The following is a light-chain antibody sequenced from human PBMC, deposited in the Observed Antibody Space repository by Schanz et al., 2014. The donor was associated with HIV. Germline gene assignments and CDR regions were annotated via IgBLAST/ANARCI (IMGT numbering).Light chain of an antibody. CDR1: QSIGHW. CDR3: QQCDTYPYI. CDR2: KAS. Sequence: DIQMTQSPSTLSASVGDRVTLACRASQSIGHWLAWYQQKPGKAPKNLIYKASSLETGVPSRFSGSGSGTEFTLTISSLQPDDFGTYYCQQCDTYPYIFGQGTKLEIK. J-gene: IGKJ2*01. V-gene: IGKV1-5*03.